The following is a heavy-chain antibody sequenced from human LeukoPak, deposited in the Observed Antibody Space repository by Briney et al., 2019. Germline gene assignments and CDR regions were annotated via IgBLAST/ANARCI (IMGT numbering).Heavy chain of an antibody. Sequence: SETLSLTCAVYGGSFSGYYWSWIRQPPGKGLGWIGEINHSGSTNYNPSLKSRVTISVDTSKNQFSLKLSSVTAADTAVYYCARLYSSSPSGYWGQGTLVTVSS. CDR3: ARLYSSSPSGY. CDR1: GGSFSGYY. D-gene: IGHD6-6*01. V-gene: IGHV4-34*01. CDR2: INHSGST. J-gene: IGHJ4*02.